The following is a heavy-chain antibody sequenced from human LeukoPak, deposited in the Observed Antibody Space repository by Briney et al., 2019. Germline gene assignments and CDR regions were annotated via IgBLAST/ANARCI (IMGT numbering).Heavy chain of an antibody. CDR1: GFTFSNYW. Sequence: PGGSLRLSCAASGFTFSNYWMSWVRQAPGKGLEWVANIKPDGSEKFYVDSVKGRFTVSRDDAKNSLYLQMNSLRAEDTAVYYCARKKYYYDTSANGWFDPWGQGTLVSVSS. J-gene: IGHJ5*02. D-gene: IGHD3-22*01. CDR3: ARKKYYYDTSANGWFDP. CDR2: IKPDGSEK. V-gene: IGHV3-7*01.